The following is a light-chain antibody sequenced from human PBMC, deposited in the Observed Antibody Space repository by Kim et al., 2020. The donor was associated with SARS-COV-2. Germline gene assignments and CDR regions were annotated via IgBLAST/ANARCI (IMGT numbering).Light chain of an antibody. J-gene: IGKJ2*02. CDR2: SAS. CDR3: QQSYSTIGT. V-gene: IGKV1-39*01. CDR1: QSILTY. Sequence: DIQMTQFPSSLSASVGDRITISCRASQSILTYLNWYQQKPGKAPTVVIYSASTLQSGVPSRFSGSGSGTEFTLTITSLQPADFATYYCQQSYSTIGTFGRGTKLEI.